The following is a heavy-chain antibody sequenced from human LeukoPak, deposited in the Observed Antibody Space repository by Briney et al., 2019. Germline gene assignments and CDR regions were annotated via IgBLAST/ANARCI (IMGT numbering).Heavy chain of an antibody. CDR3: ARGVARSSTYYFDY. V-gene: IGHV4-39*07. D-gene: IGHD6-6*01. CDR2: IYHSGST. J-gene: IGHJ4*02. Sequence: SETLSLTCIVSGGSISSSSYYWGWIRQPPGKGLEWIGSIYHSGSTYYNPSLKSRVTISVDTSKNQFSLNLSSVTAADTAVYYCARGVARSSTYYFDYWGQGTLVTVSS. CDR1: GGSISSSSYY.